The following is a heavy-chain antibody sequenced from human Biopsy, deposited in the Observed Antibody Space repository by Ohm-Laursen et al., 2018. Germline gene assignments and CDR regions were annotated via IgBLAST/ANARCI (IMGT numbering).Heavy chain of an antibody. D-gene: IGHD3-9*01. J-gene: IGHJ6*02. Sequence: ASVKVSCNPSGYTFTAFSVHWLRQAPGQGLEWMGWINPKSGDTDYPQNFQGRVSMTRDTSISTAYMDLSRLRSDDTAIYYCARVPAYPSIDGYYGLDLWGQGTTVIVSS. CDR3: ARVPAYPSIDGYYGLDL. V-gene: IGHV1-2*02. CDR1: GYTFTAFS. CDR2: INPKSGDT.